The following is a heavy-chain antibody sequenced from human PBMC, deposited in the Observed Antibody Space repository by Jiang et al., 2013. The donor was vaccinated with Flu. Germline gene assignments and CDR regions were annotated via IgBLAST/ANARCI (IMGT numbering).Heavy chain of an antibody. CDR3: AIPGYESRGFPLSFSY. J-gene: IGHJ4*02. CDR1: GYTFTSHY. V-gene: IGHV1-46*01. CDR2: LNPSGGGA. Sequence: SGAEVKKPGASVKLSCKASGYTFTSHYIHWVRQAPGQGLEWIGILNPSGGGATYAQKFQGRVTMTRDTSTSTVYMEMSSLRSEDTALYYCAIPGYESRGFPLSFSYWGQGTLVTVSS. D-gene: IGHD3-22*01.